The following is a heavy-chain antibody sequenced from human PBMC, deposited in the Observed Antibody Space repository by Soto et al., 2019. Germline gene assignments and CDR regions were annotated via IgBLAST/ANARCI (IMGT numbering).Heavy chain of an antibody. CDR2: ISAYNGNT. D-gene: IGHD3-22*01. CDR3: ARGYYDSSGYLTPDYYYYGMDL. V-gene: IGHV1-18*01. Sequence: QVQLVQSGAEVKKPGASVKVSCKASGYTFTSYGISWVRQAPGQGLEWMGWISAYNGNTNYAQKRQGRVTMTTDTSTSNAYMELRSLRSDDTAVYYCARGYYDSSGYLTPDYYYYGMDLWGQGTTVTVSS. CDR1: GYTFTSYG. J-gene: IGHJ6*02.